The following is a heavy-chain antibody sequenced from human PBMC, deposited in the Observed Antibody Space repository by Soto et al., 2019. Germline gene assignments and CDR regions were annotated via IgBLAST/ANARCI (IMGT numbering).Heavy chain of an antibody. D-gene: IGHD1-26*01. J-gene: IGHJ4*02. CDR3: VRHTAEGIFTHRGALGY. V-gene: IGHV3-30-3*01. CDR2: ISYDGSDE. Sequence: QVQLMESGGGVVQPGGSLRLSCAASGFSFTNYAMYLVRQAPGKGLEWVSLISYDGSDEKYADAVRGRFTVSRDNSKNTLHLEMGGLRPEDTAVYYCVRHTAEGIFTHRGALGYWGQGTLITVSS. CDR1: GFSFTNYA.